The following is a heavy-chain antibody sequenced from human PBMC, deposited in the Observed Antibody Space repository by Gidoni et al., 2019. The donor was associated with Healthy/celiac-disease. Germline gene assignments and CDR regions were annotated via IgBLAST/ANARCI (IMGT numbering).Heavy chain of an antibody. D-gene: IGHD5-18*01. CDR1: GGSISSSSYY. CDR3: ARESGSGYSSDY. CDR2: IYYSGST. Sequence: QLQLQESGPGLVKPSETLSLTCTVSGGSISSSSYYWGWIRQPPGKGLEGIGSIYYSGSTYDNPSLKSRVTISVDTSKNQFSLKLSSVTAADTAVYYCARESGSGYSSDYWGQGTLVTVSS. J-gene: IGHJ4*02. V-gene: IGHV4-39*07.